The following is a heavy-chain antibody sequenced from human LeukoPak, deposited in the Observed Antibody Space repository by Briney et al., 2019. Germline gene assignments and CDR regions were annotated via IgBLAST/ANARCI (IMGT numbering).Heavy chain of an antibody. D-gene: IGHD1-1*01. Sequence: GGSLRLSFSAPGFTFSTYLMSWVRQAPGKGLEGVASINPDGTTEHYVDSVKGRFTVSRDNAKNSLFLQMNTLRVEDTAVYHCAKLIREVTTYDYWGPGALVTVSS. V-gene: IGHV3-7*01. CDR1: GFTFSTYL. CDR3: AKLIREVTTYDY. J-gene: IGHJ4*02. CDR2: INPDGTTE.